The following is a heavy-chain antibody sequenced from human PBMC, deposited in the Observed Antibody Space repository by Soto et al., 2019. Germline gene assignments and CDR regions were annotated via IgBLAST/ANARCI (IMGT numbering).Heavy chain of an antibody. D-gene: IGHD3-10*01. CDR1: GGSISSSGYY. J-gene: IGHJ6*02. Sequence: ASETLSLTCTVSGGSISSSGYYWGWIRQPPGKGLEWIGSIYYSGSTYYNPSLKSRVTISVDTSKNQFSLKLSSVTAADTAVYYCAHLGSRLLWFGESQNGMDVWGQGTTVTVSS. CDR3: AHLGSRLLWFGESQNGMDV. V-gene: IGHV4-39*01. CDR2: IYYSGST.